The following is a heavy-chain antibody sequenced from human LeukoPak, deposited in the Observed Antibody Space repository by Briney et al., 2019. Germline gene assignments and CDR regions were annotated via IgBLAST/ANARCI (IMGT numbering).Heavy chain of an antibody. J-gene: IGHJ4*02. CDR3: AKWTYNYGSGSFGY. D-gene: IGHD3-10*01. Sequence: PGGSLRLSCAASGFTFSSYGMHWVRQAPGKGLEWVAFIRFDGSNKYYVDFVKGRFTISRDNFKNTLYLQTNSLRIEDTAVYYCAKWTYNYGSGSFGYWGQGTLVTVSS. CDR1: GFTFSSYG. V-gene: IGHV3-30*02. CDR2: IRFDGSNK.